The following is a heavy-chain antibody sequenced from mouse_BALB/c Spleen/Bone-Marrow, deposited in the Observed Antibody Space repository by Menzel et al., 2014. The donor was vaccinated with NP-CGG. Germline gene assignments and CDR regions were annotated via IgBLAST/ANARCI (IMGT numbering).Heavy chain of an antibody. J-gene: IGHJ4*01. CDR1: GFSLSGYA. CDR3: ARDQEYRKFDYAMDY. CDR2: IWGDGST. Sequence: VKLVESGPGLVAPSQSLSITCTVSGFSLSGYALNWVRQPPGKGLEWLGMIWGDGSTDYNSALKSRLNISKDSSKSQVVLKMSSLQTDDTASYCCARDQEYRKFDYAMDYWGQGIPVTVSS. D-gene: IGHD3-2*02. V-gene: IGHV2-6-7*01.